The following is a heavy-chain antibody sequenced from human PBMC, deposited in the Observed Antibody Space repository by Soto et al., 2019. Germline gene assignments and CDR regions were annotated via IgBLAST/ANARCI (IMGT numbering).Heavy chain of an antibody. V-gene: IGHV3-23*01. CDR3: VTRSRGLQSSPPRLDS. J-gene: IGHJ4*02. CDR1: GLTFSGYG. CDR2: ISGSGSTT. Sequence: GGSLRLSCAASGLTFSGYGMSWVRQAPGKGLEWVSAISGSGSTTYYADSVKGRFTISRDDSKNILFLQMNSLRAEDTAVYYCVTRSRGLQSSPPRLDSWGQGTLVTVSS. D-gene: IGHD4-4*01.